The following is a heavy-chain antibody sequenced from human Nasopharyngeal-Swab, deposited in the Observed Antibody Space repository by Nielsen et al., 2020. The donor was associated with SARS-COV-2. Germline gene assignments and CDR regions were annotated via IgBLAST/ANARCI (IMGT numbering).Heavy chain of an antibody. CDR3: ARGYSYGLAY. CDR2: INPSGGST. J-gene: IGHJ4*02. CDR1: GYTFTNHF. V-gene: IGHV1-46*01. D-gene: IGHD5-18*01. Sequence: ASVKVSCKASGYTFTNHFMQWVRQAPGQGLEWMGMINPSGGSTGYVQNFQGRVTVTRDTSTSTVYMELSSLSSEDTAVYYCARGYSYGLAYWGQGTLVTVSP.